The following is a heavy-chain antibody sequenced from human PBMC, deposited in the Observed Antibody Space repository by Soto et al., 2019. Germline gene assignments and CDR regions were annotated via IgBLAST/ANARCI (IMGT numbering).Heavy chain of an antibody. V-gene: IGHV3-30*18. CDR1: GFRFSGYA. J-gene: IGHJ6*02. Sequence: LRLSCTASGFRFSGYAMHWVRQAPGKGLDWVAVISYDGDNKYHSESVKGRFTISRDNSMNVLYLQMTSLKTEDMGVYYCAKDEPAAAGYQNNYYALDVWGQGTTVTVSS. CDR3: AKDEPAAAGYQNNYYALDV. D-gene: IGHD6-13*01. CDR2: ISYDGDNK.